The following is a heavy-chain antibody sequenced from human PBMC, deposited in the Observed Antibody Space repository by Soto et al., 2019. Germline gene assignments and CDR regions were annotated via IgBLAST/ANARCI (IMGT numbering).Heavy chain of an antibody. CDR3: AREATKGAFDY. D-gene: IGHD3-16*01. V-gene: IGHV3-66*01. Sequence: ESGGGLVQPGGSLRLSCAASGFTVSSNYMSWVRQAPGKGLEWVSVIYSGGSTYYADSVKGRFTISRDNSKNTLYLQMNSLRAEDTAVYYCAREATKGAFDYWGQGTLVTVSS. CDR2: IYSGGST. J-gene: IGHJ4*02. CDR1: GFTVSSNY.